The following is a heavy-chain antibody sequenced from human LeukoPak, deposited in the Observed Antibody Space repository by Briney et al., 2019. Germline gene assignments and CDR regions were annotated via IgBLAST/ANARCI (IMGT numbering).Heavy chain of an antibody. V-gene: IGHV4-30-4*08. J-gene: IGHJ4*02. CDR2: IYYSGST. CDR3: AREGSYYYFDY. D-gene: IGHD1-26*01. Sequence: LRLSCAASGFTFSSYAMSWIRQPPGKGLEWIGYIYYSGSTYYNPSLKSRVTISVDTSKNQFSLKLSSVTAADTAVYYCAREGSYYYFDYWGQGTLVTVSS. CDR1: GFTFSSYA.